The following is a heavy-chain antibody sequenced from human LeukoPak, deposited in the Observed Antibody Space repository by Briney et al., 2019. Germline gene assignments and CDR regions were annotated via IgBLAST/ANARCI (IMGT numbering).Heavy chain of an antibody. V-gene: IGHV1-46*01. D-gene: IGHD6-13*01. Sequence: ASVKVSCKASGYTFTTYYLHWVRQAPGQGLEWMRLINPSGGSTSYAQKFQGRVTMTRDTSTSTVYMELSSLRSEDTAVYYCARIIAASATWDYWGQGTLVTVSS. CDR3: ARIIAASATWDY. CDR1: GYTFTTYY. CDR2: INPSGGST. J-gene: IGHJ4*02.